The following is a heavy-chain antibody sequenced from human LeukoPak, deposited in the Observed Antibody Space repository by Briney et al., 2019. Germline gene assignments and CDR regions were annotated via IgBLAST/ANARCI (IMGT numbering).Heavy chain of an antibody. CDR1: GGTFSSYA. CDR2: IIPIFGTA. CDR3: ARVYGDYVGYFDY. Sequence: GASVKVSCKASGGTFSSYAISWVRQAPGQGLEWMGGIIPIFGTANYAQKFQGRVTITADESTSTAYMELSSLRSEDTAVYYCARVYGDYVGYFDYWGQGTLVTVSS. V-gene: IGHV1-69*13. D-gene: IGHD4-17*01. J-gene: IGHJ4*02.